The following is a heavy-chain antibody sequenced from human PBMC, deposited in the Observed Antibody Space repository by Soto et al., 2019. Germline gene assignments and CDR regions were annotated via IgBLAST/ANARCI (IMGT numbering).Heavy chain of an antibody. CDR1: GFTFSSYA. Sequence: EVQLLESGGGLVQPGGSLRLSCAASGFTFSSYAMSWVRQAPGKGLEWVSAISGSGGSTYYADSVKGRFTISRDNSKNTLYLQMNSLRAEDTAVYYCAKVYDILTGYNGREWGFDYWGQGTLVTVSS. D-gene: IGHD3-9*01. CDR3: AKVYDILTGYNGREWGFDY. V-gene: IGHV3-23*01. CDR2: ISGSGGST. J-gene: IGHJ4*02.